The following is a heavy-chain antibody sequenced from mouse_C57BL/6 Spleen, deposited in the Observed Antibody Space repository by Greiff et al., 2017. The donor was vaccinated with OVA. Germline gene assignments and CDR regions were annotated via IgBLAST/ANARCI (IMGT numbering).Heavy chain of an antibody. CDR1: GYTFTSYW. CDR2: IYPGSGST. Sequence: QVQLQQSEAELVKPGASVKMSCKASGYTFTSYWITWVKQRPGQGLEWIGDIYPGSGSTNYNEKFKSKATLTVDTSSSTAYMQLSSLTSEDSAVYYCARSPHWYFDVWGTGTTVTVSS. J-gene: IGHJ1*03. V-gene: IGHV1-55*01. CDR3: ARSPHWYFDV.